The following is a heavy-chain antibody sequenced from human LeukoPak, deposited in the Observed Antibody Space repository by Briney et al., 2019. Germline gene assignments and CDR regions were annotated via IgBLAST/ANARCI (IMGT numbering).Heavy chain of an antibody. CDR2: ISSSSSTI. Sequence: PGGSLTLSCAASGFTFSSYSMNWVHQAPGKGLEWVSYISSSSSTIYYADSVKGRFTISRDNAQNSVYLQMNSLRDEDTAVYYCARVGELDYWGQGTLVTVSS. CDR3: ARVGELDY. D-gene: IGHD1-26*01. J-gene: IGHJ4*02. CDR1: GFTFSSYS. V-gene: IGHV3-48*02.